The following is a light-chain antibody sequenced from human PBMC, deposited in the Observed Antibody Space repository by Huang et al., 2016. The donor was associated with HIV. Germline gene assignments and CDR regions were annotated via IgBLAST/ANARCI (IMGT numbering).Light chain of an antibody. CDR3: QQLNSYPPT. V-gene: IGKV1-9*01. CDR1: QGISSY. J-gene: IGKJ1*01. Sequence: IQLTQYPSSLSASVGDRVTITCRASQGISSYLAWYQQKPGKAPKLLIYAASTLQSGVPSRFSGSGSGTDFTLTISSLQPEDFATYHCQQLNSYPPTFGQGTKVEIK. CDR2: AAS.